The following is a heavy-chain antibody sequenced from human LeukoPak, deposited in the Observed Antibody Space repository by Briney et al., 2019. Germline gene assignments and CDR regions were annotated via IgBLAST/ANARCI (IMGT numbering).Heavy chain of an antibody. V-gene: IGHV3-7*01. J-gene: IGHJ4*02. Sequence: GGSLRLSCAASGFTFSTYAMTWVRQAPGKGLEWVANIKQDGSEKYYVDSVKGRFTISRDNAKNSLYLQMNSLRAEDTAVYYCARAFYSSGWSHFDYWGQGTLVTVSS. CDR1: GFTFSTYA. CDR2: IKQDGSEK. CDR3: ARAFYSSGWSHFDY. D-gene: IGHD6-19*01.